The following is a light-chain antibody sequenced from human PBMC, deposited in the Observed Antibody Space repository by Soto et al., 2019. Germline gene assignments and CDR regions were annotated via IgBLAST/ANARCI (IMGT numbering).Light chain of an antibody. J-gene: IGKJ5*01. CDR2: DAS. CDR3: QQYYDWPIT. V-gene: IGKV3-15*01. CDR1: QSVSTN. Sequence: EIVMTQSPATLSVSPGERATLSCRAGQSVSTNFASYHQKPAHAPSLLIYDASTRATGIPARFSGSGSGTEFTLTISSLQSEDFAVYYCQQYYDWPITFGQGTRLEI.